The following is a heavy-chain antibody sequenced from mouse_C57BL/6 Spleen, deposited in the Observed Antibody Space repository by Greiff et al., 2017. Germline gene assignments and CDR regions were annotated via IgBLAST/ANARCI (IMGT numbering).Heavy chain of an antibody. J-gene: IGHJ1*03. CDR1: GYTFTSYW. Sequence: QVQLQQPGAELVMPGASVKLSCKASGYTFTSYWMHWVKQRPGQGLEWIGEIDPSDSYTNYNQKFKGKSTLTVDKSSSTAYMQLSSLTSEDSAVYYCARGGIYSNSYFEGWGTGTTVTVSS. CDR2: IDPSDSYT. V-gene: IGHV1-69*01. CDR3: ARGGIYSNSYFEG. D-gene: IGHD2-5*01.